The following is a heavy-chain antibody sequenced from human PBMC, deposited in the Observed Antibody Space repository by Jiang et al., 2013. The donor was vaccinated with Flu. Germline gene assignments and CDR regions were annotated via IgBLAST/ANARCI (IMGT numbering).Heavy chain of an antibody. D-gene: IGHD3-10*01. CDR2: MYYSGST. Sequence: VQLVESGPGLVKTSETLSLTCTVSGGSINDHYWSWIRQSPGKGLEWIGYMYYSGSTKYSPSLKSRVTISADTSKNQFSVKLNSVTAADTAVYYCARAAVGSGSHPLNWGQGTLVTVSS. V-gene: IGHV4-59*11. CDR3: ARAAVGSGSHPLN. CDR1: GGSINDHY. J-gene: IGHJ4*02.